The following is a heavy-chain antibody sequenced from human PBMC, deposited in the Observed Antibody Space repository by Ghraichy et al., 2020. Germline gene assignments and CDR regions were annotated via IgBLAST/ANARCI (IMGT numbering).Heavy chain of an antibody. J-gene: IGHJ6*02. Sequence: GGSLRLSCAASGFTVSSNYMSWVRQAPGKGLEWVSVIYSGGSTYYADSVKGRFTISRDNSKNTLYLQMNSLRAEDTAVYYCARDKRRPYSSGWWEWGYYYYGMDVWGQGTTVTVSS. CDR3: ARDKRRPYSSGWWEWGYYYYGMDV. CDR2: IYSGGST. D-gene: IGHD6-19*01. V-gene: IGHV3-53*01. CDR1: GFTVSSNY.